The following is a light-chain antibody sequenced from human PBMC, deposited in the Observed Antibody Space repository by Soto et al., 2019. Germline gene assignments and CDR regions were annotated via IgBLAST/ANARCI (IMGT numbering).Light chain of an antibody. V-gene: IGLV2-14*01. CDR2: EVT. CDR3: ISYTSSSTPYV. Sequence: QLVLTQPASVSGSPGQSITISCTGTSSDVGAHNHVSWYQQHPGKAPKLMIYEVTNRPSGVSNRFSDSKSGNTASLTISGLQAEDEADYYCISYTSSSTPYVFGTGTKLTVL. J-gene: IGLJ1*01. CDR1: SSDVGAHNH.